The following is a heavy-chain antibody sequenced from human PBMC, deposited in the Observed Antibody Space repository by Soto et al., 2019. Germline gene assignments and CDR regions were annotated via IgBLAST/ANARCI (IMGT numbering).Heavy chain of an antibody. D-gene: IGHD3-22*01. V-gene: IGHV3-23*01. J-gene: IGHJ1*01. Sequence: GGSLRLSCAASGFTFSSYAMSWVRQAPGTGLEWVSAISGSGGSTYYADSVKGRFTISRDNSKNTLYLQMNSLRAEDTAVYYCARDRVESGYPEYFQHWGQGTLVTVSS. CDR3: ARDRVESGYPEYFQH. CDR2: ISGSGGST. CDR1: GFTFSSYA.